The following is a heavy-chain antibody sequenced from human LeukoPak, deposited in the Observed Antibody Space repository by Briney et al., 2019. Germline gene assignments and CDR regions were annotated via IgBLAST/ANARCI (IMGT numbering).Heavy chain of an antibody. CDR1: GYTFTSYG. V-gene: IGHV1-18*01. D-gene: IGHD3-10*01. CDR3: ARIPRLLWFGELLNWFDP. J-gene: IGHJ5*02. CDR2: ISAYNGNT. Sequence: ASVTVSCTASGYTFTSYGISWVRQAPGQGLEWMGWISAYNGNTNYAQKLQGRVTMTTDTSTSTAYMELRSLRSDDTAVYYCARIPRLLWFGELLNWFDPWGQGTLVTVSS.